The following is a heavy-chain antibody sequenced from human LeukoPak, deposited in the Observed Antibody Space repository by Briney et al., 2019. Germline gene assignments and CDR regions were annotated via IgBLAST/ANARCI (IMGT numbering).Heavy chain of an antibody. CDR3: VSYGSGSYYADY. CDR1: GGSISSGGYY. D-gene: IGHD3-10*01. J-gene: IGHJ4*02. Sequence: SETLSLTCTVSGGSISSGGYYWSWIRQHPGEGLEWIGYIHYSGSTYYNPSLKSRVTIAVDTSKNQFSLKLSSMTAADTAVYYRVSYGSGSYYADYWGQGTLVTVSS. CDR2: IHYSGST. V-gene: IGHV4-31*03.